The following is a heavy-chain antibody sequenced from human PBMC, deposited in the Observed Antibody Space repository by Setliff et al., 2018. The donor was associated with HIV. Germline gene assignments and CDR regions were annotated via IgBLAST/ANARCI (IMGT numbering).Heavy chain of an antibody. Sequence: PGGSLRLSCAASGFIFSSYAMTWVRQAQGKGLEWVSTMRGSGSGDTTHYSDFLKGRFTISRDNSKNTVYLQMNSLRAEDMAIYYCAREDSTWCGSLYYWGQGSPVTVSS. V-gene: IGHV3-23*01. CDR3: AREDSTWCGSLYY. J-gene: IGHJ4*02. D-gene: IGHD2-15*01. CDR2: MRGSGSGDTT. CDR1: GFIFSSYA.